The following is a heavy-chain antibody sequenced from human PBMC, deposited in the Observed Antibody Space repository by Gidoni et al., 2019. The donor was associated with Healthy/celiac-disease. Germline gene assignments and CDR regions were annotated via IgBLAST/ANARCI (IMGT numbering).Heavy chain of an antibody. Sequence: EVQLVESGGGLVQPGGSLRLSCAASGFTFSSYSMNWVRQAPGKGLEWVSYISSSSSTIYYADSVKGRFTISRDNAKNSLYLQMNSLRAEDTAVYYCAAGYSSGWYMAEKNWGQGTLVTVSS. V-gene: IGHV3-48*04. CDR2: ISSSSSTI. J-gene: IGHJ4*02. CDR3: AAGYSSGWYMAEKN. D-gene: IGHD6-19*01. CDR1: GFTFSSYS.